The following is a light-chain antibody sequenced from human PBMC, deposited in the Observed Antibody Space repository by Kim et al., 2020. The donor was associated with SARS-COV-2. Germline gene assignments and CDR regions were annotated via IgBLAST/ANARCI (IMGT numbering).Light chain of an antibody. J-gene: IGLJ3*02. Sequence: SVSPGQTSSITCSGDKLVDKYACWYQQKPGQSPVLVIYQDNKRPSGIPERFSGSNSGNTATLTISGTQAMDEADYYCQAWDSSTEVFGGGTQLTVL. CDR1: KLVDKY. V-gene: IGLV3-1*01. CDR3: QAWDSSTEV. CDR2: QDN.